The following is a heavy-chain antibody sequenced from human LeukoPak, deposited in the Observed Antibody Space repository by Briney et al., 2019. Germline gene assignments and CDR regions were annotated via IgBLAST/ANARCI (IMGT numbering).Heavy chain of an antibody. D-gene: IGHD4-23*01. Sequence: GGSLRLSCAASGFTFSGYAMSWVRQAPGKGLEWVSGISGSGGSTYYADSVKGRLTISRDNSKNTLYLQMNSLRAEDTAVYYCAKSLFGGNLNFDFWGQGTLVTVSS. CDR2: ISGSGGST. V-gene: IGHV3-23*01. CDR3: AKSLFGGNLNFDF. CDR1: GFTFSGYA. J-gene: IGHJ4*02.